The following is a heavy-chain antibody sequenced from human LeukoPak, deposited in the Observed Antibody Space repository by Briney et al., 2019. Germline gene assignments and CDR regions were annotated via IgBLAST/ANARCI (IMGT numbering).Heavy chain of an antibody. D-gene: IGHD1-1*01. V-gene: IGHV3-30-3*01. CDR3: ARVPVPATARHFDG. CDR1: GFTFSRYA. CDR2: ISSDGNIK. Sequence: PGRSLRLSCAASGFTFSRYAMHWVPPAPGKGLEWVADISSDGNIKYYPDSEKGPYTISRDKSKNTPYLQISSLRGHGPGLYYYARVPVPATARHFDGGGQGTLVTVSS. J-gene: IGHJ4*02.